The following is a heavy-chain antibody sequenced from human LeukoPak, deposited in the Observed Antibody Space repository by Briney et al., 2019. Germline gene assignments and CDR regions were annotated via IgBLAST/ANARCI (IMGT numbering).Heavy chain of an antibody. CDR3: ARGPQSYYGSGRGWFDP. Sequence: SETLSLTCAVYGGSFSGHYWSWIRQPPGKGLEWIGEIHHSGSTNYNPSLKSRVTISVDTSKNQFSLKLSSVTAADTAVYYCARGPQSYYGSGRGWFDPWGQGTLVTVSS. V-gene: IGHV4-34*01. CDR1: GGSFSGHY. D-gene: IGHD3-10*01. J-gene: IGHJ5*02. CDR2: IHHSGST.